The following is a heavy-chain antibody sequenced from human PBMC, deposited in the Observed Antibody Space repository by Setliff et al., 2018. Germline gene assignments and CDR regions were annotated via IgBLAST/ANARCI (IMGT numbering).Heavy chain of an antibody. J-gene: IGHJ4*02. V-gene: IGHV4-34*01. CDR1: GGSFSGYY. CDR2: INHSGSS. D-gene: IGHD1-26*01. CDR3: ARGPRYSGSYYVNY. Sequence: SETLSLTCTVYGGSFSGYYWTWIRQPPGKGLEWIGEINHSGSSNYNPSLKSRVTISVDTSKNQFSLNLSSVTAADTAVYYCARGPRYSGSYYVNYWGQGTLVTVSS.